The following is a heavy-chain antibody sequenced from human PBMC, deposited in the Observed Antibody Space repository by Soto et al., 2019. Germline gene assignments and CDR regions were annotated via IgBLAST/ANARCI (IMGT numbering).Heavy chain of an antibody. CDR1: GCTFSSYA. Sequence: ASVKVSCKASGCTFSSYAFTWVRQAPGQGLEWMGGIIPVFNITNYAQKFQGSVTITADESTSTAYMELGSLRSEDTAVYYCARPLRSSTWIHLWPTPDYWGQGTLVTVSS. CDR2: IIPVFNIT. V-gene: IGHV1-69*13. J-gene: IGHJ4*02. D-gene: IGHD5-18*01. CDR3: ARPLRSSTWIHLWPTPDY.